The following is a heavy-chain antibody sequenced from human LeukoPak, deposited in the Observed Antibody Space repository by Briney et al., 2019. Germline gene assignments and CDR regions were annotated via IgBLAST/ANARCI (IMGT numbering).Heavy chain of an antibody. CDR3: ARSLPRLYYYDSSGYRDPYAFDI. D-gene: IGHD3-22*01. Sequence: GGSLRLSCAASGFTFSSYAMSWVRQAPGKGLEWVSAISGSGGSTYYADSVKGRFTISRDNSKNTLYLQMNSLRAEDTAVYYCARSLPRLYYYDSSGYRDPYAFDIWGQGTMVTVSS. J-gene: IGHJ3*02. CDR1: GFTFSSYA. CDR2: ISGSGGST. V-gene: IGHV3-23*01.